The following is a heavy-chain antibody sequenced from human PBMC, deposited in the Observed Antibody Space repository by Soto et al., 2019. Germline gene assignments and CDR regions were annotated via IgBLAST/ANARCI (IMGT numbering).Heavy chain of an antibody. CDR3: ARDTVLVPAAILDY. CDR1: GFTFSSYA. J-gene: IGHJ4*02. CDR2: ISYDGSNK. Sequence: QVQLVESGGGVVQPGRSLRLSCAASGFTFSSYAMHWVRQAPGKGLEWVAVISYDGSNKYYADSVKGRFTISRDNSKNPLYLQRNSLRAEDTAVYYCARDTVLVPAAILDYWGQGTLVTVSS. V-gene: IGHV3-30-3*01. D-gene: IGHD2-2*01.